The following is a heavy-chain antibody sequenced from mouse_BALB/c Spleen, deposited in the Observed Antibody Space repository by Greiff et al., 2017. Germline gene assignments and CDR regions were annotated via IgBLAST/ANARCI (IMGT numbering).Heavy chain of an antibody. Sequence: EVKLEESGGGLVQPGGSLKLSCAASGFTFSSYTMSWVRQTPEKRLEWVAYISNGGGSTYSPDTVKGRFTISRDNAKNTLYLQMSSLKSEDTSMYYCAIRGYDYDFDYWGQGTTLTVSS. J-gene: IGHJ2*01. V-gene: IGHV5-12-2*01. D-gene: IGHD2-4*01. CDR1: GFTFSSYT. CDR3: AIRGYDYDFDY. CDR2: ISNGGGST.